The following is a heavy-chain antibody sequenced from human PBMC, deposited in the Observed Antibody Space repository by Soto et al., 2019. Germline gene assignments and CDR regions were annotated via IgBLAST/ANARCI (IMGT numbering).Heavy chain of an antibody. Sequence: QVQLVESGGGVVQPGRSLRLSCVASGFTFRSYAMDWVRQAPGKGLEWVAVISYDGTNKYYADSVKGRFTISRDNSKNSLSLQMNSLRAEDTAVYYRARGDSNSWSDYWGQGTLVIVSS. J-gene: IGHJ4*02. CDR1: GFTFRSYA. V-gene: IGHV3-30*01. D-gene: IGHD6-13*01. CDR3: ARGDSNSWSDY. CDR2: ISYDGTNK.